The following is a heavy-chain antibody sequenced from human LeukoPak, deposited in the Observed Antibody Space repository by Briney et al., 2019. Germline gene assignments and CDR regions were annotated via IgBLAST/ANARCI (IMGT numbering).Heavy chain of an antibody. Sequence: TSGTLSLTCAVSGGSISSSNWWSWVRQPPGKGLEWIGEIYHSGSTNYNPSLKSRVTISVDKSKNQFSLKLSSVTAADTAVYYCARVSVAGTGHFDYWGQGTLVTVSS. D-gene: IGHD6-19*01. CDR3: ARVSVAGTGHFDY. CDR1: GGSISSSNW. CDR2: IYHSGST. V-gene: IGHV4-4*02. J-gene: IGHJ4*02.